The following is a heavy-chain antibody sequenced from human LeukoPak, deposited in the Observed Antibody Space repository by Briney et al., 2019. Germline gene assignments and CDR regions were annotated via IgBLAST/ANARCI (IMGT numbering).Heavy chain of an antibody. Sequence: SETLSLTCTVSGGSISSYYWSWIRQPPGKGLEWIGYIYYSGSTNYNPSLKSRVTISVDTSKNQFSLKLSSVTAADTAVYYCARQGCGGDCYYTGTLDAFDIWGQGTVVTVSS. CDR2: IYYSGST. CDR3: ARQGCGGDCYYTGTLDAFDI. V-gene: IGHV4-59*08. D-gene: IGHD2-21*02. J-gene: IGHJ3*02. CDR1: GGSISSYY.